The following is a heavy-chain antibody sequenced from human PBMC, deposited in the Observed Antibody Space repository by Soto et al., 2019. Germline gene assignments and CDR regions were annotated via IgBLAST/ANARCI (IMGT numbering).Heavy chain of an antibody. CDR1: GYTLTELS. Sequence: XXVKVSGKVSGYTLTELSMHWVRQAPGKGLEWMGGFDPEDGETIYAQKFQGRVTMTEDTSTDTAYMELSSLRSEDTAVYYCATGVLFWDFSPWGQGTLVTVSS. CDR2: FDPEDGET. CDR3: ATGVLFWDFSP. J-gene: IGHJ5*02. V-gene: IGHV1-24*01. D-gene: IGHD1-26*01.